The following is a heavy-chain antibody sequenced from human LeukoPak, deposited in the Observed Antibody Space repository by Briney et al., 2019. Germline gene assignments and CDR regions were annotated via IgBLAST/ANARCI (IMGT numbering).Heavy chain of an antibody. V-gene: IGHV1-2*02. Sequence: ASVKVSCKASGYTFTGYYMHWVRQAPGQGLEWMGWINPNSGGTNYAQKFQGRVTMTRYTSISTAYMELSRLRADDTAVYYCARDSSGTPFDYWGQGTLVTVSS. CDR2: INPNSGGT. D-gene: IGHD6-19*01. CDR1: GYTFTGYY. J-gene: IGHJ4*02. CDR3: ARDSSGTPFDY.